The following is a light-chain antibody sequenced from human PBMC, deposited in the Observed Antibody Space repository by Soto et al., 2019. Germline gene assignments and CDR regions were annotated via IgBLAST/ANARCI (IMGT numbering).Light chain of an antibody. V-gene: IGKV1-27*01. CDR2: VSS. CDR3: QKYNSAPWT. CDR1: QGISNY. Sequence: DIPMTQSPSSLSASVGDRVTITCRASQGISNYLAWYQQQPGKVPKLLIYVSSTLQSGVPSRFTGSGSGTDFTLTISSLQPEDVATDYCQKYNSAPWTFGQGTKVQIK. J-gene: IGKJ1*01.